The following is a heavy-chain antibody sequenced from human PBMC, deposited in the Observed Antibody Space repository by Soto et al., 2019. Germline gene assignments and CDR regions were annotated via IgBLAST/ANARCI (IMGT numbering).Heavy chain of an antibody. Sequence: QVQLQESGPRLVKPSQTLSLSAAVSGGSIISASYSWNWIRQSPGGGLEWIGHIYSSGSTYYTPSLKSRVSISVDTSNNQFSLKLTSVTAADTAVYFCAREDAARIERWFDAWGQGILVTVSS. V-gene: IGHV4-31*11. D-gene: IGHD6-6*01. CDR3: AREDAARIERWFDA. CDR1: GGSIISASYS. J-gene: IGHJ5*02. CDR2: IYSSGST.